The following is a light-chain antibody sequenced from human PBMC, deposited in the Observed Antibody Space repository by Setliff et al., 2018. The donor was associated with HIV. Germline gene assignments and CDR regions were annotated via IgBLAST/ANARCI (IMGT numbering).Light chain of an antibody. Sequence: QSVLTQPPSASGTPGQRVTISCSGSSSNIGSNTVNWYQQVPGTAPKLLMYSNNQRPLGVPDRFSGSNSGTSASLAISGLQSEDEADYYCAAWDDSLNGVLFGGGTKVTV. V-gene: IGLV1-44*01. J-gene: IGLJ2*01. CDR1: SSNIGSNT. CDR2: SNN. CDR3: AAWDDSLNGVL.